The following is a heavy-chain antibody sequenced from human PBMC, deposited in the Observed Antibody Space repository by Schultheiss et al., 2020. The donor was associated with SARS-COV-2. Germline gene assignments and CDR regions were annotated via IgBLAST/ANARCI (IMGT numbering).Heavy chain of an antibody. D-gene: IGHD2-2*01. CDR3: ARDEYQLPDDAFDI. CDR1: GFTFSSYS. J-gene: IGHJ3*02. CDR2: ISSSSSTI. Sequence: GGSPRLSCAASGFTFSSYSMNWVRQAPGKGLEWVSYISSSSSTIYYADSVKGRFTISRDNAKNSLYLQMNSLRAEDTAVYYCARDEYQLPDDAFDIWGQGTMVTVSS. V-gene: IGHV3-48*01.